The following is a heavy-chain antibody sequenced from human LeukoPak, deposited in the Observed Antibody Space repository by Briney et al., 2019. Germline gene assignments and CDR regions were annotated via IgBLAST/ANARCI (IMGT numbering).Heavy chain of an antibody. J-gene: IGHJ4*02. CDR2: ISSSGSTI. CDR1: GFTFSSYE. CDR3: ARDAFMVRGVINY. D-gene: IGHD3-10*01. Sequence: GGSLRLSCAASGFTFSSYEMNWVRQAPGKGLEWVSYISSSGSTIYYADSVKGRFTISRDNAKNSLYLQMNSLRAEDTAVYYCARDAFMVRGVINYWGQGTLVTVSS. V-gene: IGHV3-48*03.